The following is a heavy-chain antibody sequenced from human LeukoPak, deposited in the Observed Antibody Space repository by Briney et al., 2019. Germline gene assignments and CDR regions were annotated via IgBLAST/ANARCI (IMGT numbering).Heavy chain of an antibody. CDR2: INHSGST. J-gene: IGHJ4*02. V-gene: IGHV4-34*01. Sequence: PGGSLRLSCAASGFTFSNYAMSWIRQPPGKGLEWIGEINHSGSTNYNPSLKSRVTISVDTSKNQFSLKLSSVTAADTAVYYCARGRYYGSGSYRFDYWGQGTLVTVSS. CDR1: GFTFSNYA. D-gene: IGHD3-10*01. CDR3: ARGRYYGSGSYRFDY.